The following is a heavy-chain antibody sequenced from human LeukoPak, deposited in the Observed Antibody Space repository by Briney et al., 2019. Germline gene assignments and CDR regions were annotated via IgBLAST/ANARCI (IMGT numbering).Heavy chain of an antibody. CDR2: IDPEDGET. J-gene: IGHJ4*02. V-gene: IGHV1-24*01. Sequence: GASVKVSCKASGYTLIDISIYWVRQAPGKGLEWMGGIDPEDGETIYAQKFQGRVTMTEDTSTGTAYMDLSSLTSEDTAVYYCVTEYLGHWGQGSLVIVSS. CDR3: VTEYLGH. CDR1: GYTLIDIS.